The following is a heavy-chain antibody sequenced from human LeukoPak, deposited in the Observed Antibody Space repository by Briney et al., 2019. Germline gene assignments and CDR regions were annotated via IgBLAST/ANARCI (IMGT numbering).Heavy chain of an antibody. CDR2: ISYDGDNE. V-gene: IGHV3-30-3*01. CDR3: ARVRSVVVTAHNFDY. CDR1: GFTFNSYA. J-gene: IGHJ4*02. Sequence: TGGSLRLSCAASGFTFNSYAMHWVRQAPGKGLEWVAVISYDGDNEYYADSVKGRFTISRDNSKNTLYLQMNSLRAEDTAVYCCARVRSVVVTAHNFDYWGQGTLVTVSS. D-gene: IGHD2-21*02.